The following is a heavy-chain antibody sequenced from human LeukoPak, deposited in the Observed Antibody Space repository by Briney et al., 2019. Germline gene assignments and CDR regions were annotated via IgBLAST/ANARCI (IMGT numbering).Heavy chain of an antibody. CDR3: AKDALESATVGNDAFDI. J-gene: IGHJ3*02. V-gene: IGHV3-23*01. CDR1: GFTFSSYA. CDR2: ISGSGGST. D-gene: IGHD4-17*01. Sequence: GGSLRLSCAASGFTFSSYAMSWVRQAPGKGLEWVSAISGSGGSTYYADSVKGRFTISRDNSKNTLYLQMNSLRAEDTAVYYCAKDALESATVGNDAFDIWGQGTMVTVSS.